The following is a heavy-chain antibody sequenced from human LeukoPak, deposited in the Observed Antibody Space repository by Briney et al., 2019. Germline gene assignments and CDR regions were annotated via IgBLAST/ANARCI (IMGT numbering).Heavy chain of an antibody. D-gene: IGHD4-17*01. Sequence: GGSLRLSCSASGFTFNYYIMHWVRQAPGRGLEWVSVIYAGGSTYYADFVKGRFTVSGDNSKNTLYLQMNSLRAEDTAVYYCARLDTTATHFDYWGQGTLVTVSS. V-gene: IGHV3-66*01. CDR2: IYAGGST. J-gene: IGHJ4*02. CDR1: GFTFNYYI. CDR3: ARLDTTATHFDY.